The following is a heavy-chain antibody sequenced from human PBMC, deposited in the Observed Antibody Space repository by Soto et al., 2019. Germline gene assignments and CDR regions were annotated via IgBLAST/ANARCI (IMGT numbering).Heavy chain of an antibody. CDR2: ISAYNGNT. V-gene: IGHV1-18*01. CDR1: AYTFTSYG. CDR3: ARDLGDAFDI. Sequence: QVQLVRSGAEVKKPGASVKVSCKASAYTFTSYGISWVRQAPGQGLEWMGWISAYNGNTHYARRLQGRVTMTTVASTSTAYMELRSLRSDDTAVYYCARDLGDAFDIWGQGTMVSVSS. J-gene: IGHJ3*02.